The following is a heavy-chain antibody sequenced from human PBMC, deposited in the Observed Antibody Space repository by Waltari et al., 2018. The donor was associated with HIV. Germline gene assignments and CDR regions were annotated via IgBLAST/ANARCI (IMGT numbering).Heavy chain of an antibody. Sequence: QLIQSTTALKRPGASVTISCQVSGYPLSDLSMQWVRQGRGQRLEWRGGFEPKNGKPVYSQRFWGRVSLAEDTSEDTAFLELNRLTSDDTAVYYCVTLYNESPLYSNFWGQGTLVTV. CDR1: GYPLSDLS. J-gene: IGHJ1*01. D-gene: IGHD2-15*01. V-gene: IGHV1-24*01. CDR3: VTLYNESPLYSNF. CDR2: FEPKNGKP.